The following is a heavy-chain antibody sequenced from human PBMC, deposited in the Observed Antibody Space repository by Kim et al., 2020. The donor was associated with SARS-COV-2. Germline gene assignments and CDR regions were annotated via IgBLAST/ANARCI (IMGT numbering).Heavy chain of an antibody. CDR2: IIPILGIA. Sequence: SVKVSCKASGGTFSSYAISWVRQAPGQGLEWMGRIIPILGIANYAQKFQGRVTITADKSTSTAYMELSSLRSEDTAVYYCARGDVDTDDRENWYFDLWG. V-gene: IGHV1-69*04. D-gene: IGHD5-18*01. CDR3: ARGDVDTDDRENWYFDL. CDR1: GGTFSSYA. J-gene: IGHJ2*01.